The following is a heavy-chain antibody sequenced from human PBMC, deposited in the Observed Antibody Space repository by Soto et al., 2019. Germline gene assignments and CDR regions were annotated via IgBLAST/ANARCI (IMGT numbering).Heavy chain of an antibody. D-gene: IGHD1-7*01. CDR2: IIPIFGTA. V-gene: IGHV1-69*13. Sequence: ASVKVSCKASGGTFSSYAISWVRQAPGQGLEWMGGIIPIFGTANYAQKFQGRVTITADESTSTAYMELSSLRSEDTAVYYCARDRTGTTNWFDHWGQGTLVTVSS. J-gene: IGHJ5*02. CDR3: ARDRTGTTNWFDH. CDR1: GGTFSSYA.